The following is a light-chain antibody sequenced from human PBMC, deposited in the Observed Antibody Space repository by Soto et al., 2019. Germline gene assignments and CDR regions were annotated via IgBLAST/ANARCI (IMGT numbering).Light chain of an antibody. CDR3: QQLNSHPRT. Sequence: DVQLTQSPIFLSSSVGDRVTISCRAIQAIFNYLACYQQKPGKAPNLLIFGASTLQSGVPSRFSGSGSGTEFTLTISSLQPEDFATYYCQQLNSHPRTFGQGTKVDIK. V-gene: IGKV1-9*01. J-gene: IGKJ2*01. CDR2: GAS. CDR1: QAIFNY.